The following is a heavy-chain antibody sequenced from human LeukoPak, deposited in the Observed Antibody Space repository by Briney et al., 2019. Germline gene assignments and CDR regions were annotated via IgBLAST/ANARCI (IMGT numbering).Heavy chain of an antibody. CDR2: IYSGGST. Sequence: GGSLGPSCAASGFTVSSNYMSWVRQAPGKGLEGVSVIYSGGSTYYADSVKGRFTISRDNSKNTLYLQMNSLRAEDTAVYYCAREVWELRGVFDYWGQGTLVTVSS. CDR1: GFTVSSNY. V-gene: IGHV3-53*01. CDR3: AREVWELRGVFDY. J-gene: IGHJ4*02. D-gene: IGHD1-26*01.